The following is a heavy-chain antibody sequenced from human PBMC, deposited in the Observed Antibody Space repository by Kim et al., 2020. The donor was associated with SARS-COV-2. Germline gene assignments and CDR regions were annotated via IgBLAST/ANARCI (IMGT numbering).Heavy chain of an antibody. CDR1: GGTFSSYA. CDR2: IIPIFGTA. D-gene: IGHD3-10*01. Sequence: SVKVSCKASGGTFSSYAISWVRQAPGQGLEWMGGIIPIFGTANYAQKFQGRVTITADESTSTAYMELSSLRSEDTAVYYCALRGYYYGSGSSEAEDYWGQGTLVTVSS. CDR3: ALRGYYYGSGSSEAEDY. V-gene: IGHV1-69*13. J-gene: IGHJ4*02.